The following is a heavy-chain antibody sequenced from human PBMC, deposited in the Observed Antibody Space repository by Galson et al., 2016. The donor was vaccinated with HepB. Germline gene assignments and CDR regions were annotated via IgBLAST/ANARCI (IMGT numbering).Heavy chain of an antibody. V-gene: IGHV5-51*01. D-gene: IGHD2-2*01. CDR1: GSTFSNSW. Sequence: QSGAEVKKPGESLKISCQASGSTFSNSWIGWVRQMPGKGLEWMGIIYPGDSDTTYSPSFQGHVTISADKSNNTAYLQWTSLKASDSAIYFCARHPQTTMPDYWGQGTLVTVSS. CDR2: IYPGDSDT. J-gene: IGHJ4*02. CDR3: ARHPQTTMPDY.